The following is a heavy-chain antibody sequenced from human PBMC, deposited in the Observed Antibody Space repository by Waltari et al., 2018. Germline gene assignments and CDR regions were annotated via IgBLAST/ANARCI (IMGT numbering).Heavy chain of an antibody. CDR3: ASSYCGGDCYSYYFDY. Sequence: QVQLQQWGAGLLKPSETLSLTCAVYGGSFSGYYLSWIRHPPGKGLEWIGEINHRGSNNYNPSIKSRVTISVDTSKNQFSLKLSSVTAADTAVYYCASSYCGGDCYSYYFDYWGQGTLVTVSS. J-gene: IGHJ4*02. V-gene: IGHV4-34*01. CDR1: GGSFSGYY. D-gene: IGHD2-21*01. CDR2: INHRGSN.